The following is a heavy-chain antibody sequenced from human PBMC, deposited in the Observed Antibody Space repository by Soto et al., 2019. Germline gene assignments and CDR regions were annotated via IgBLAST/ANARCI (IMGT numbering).Heavy chain of an antibody. CDR2: INHSGVT. CDR1: GWSFSGYY. D-gene: IGHD6-19*01. V-gene: IGHV4-34*01. J-gene: IGHJ6*02. Sequence: PSETLSLTCAFYGWSFSGYYWSLIRQPPGKGLEWIGEINHSGVTNYKPSLKRRVTISVDTSKNQFSLQLKSVTAADTALYYCARFSGSYYYAMDVWGQGSTVTVSS. CDR3: ARFSGSYYYAMDV.